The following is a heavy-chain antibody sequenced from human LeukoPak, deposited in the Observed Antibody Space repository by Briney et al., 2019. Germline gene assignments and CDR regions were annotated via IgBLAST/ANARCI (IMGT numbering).Heavy chain of an antibody. CDR3: ARDPPVSAKD. V-gene: IGHV3-11*04. Sequence: GGSLRLSCAASGFTFSDFYMSWIRQAPGKGLEWVSYISSSGNTKYYADSVKGRFTMSRDNAKNSLYLQMDSLRVEDTAVYYCARDPPVSAKDWGQGTLVTVSS. J-gene: IGHJ4*02. CDR2: ISSSGNTK. CDR1: GFTFSDFY. D-gene: IGHD2-21*01.